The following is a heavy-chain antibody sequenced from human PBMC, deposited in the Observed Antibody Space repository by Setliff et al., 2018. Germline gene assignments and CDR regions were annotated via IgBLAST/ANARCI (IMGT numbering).Heavy chain of an antibody. J-gene: IGHJ4*02. V-gene: IGHV4-34*01. CDR2: INHSGST. CDR3: ARVRRGGYYDSGSSPFDY. D-gene: IGHD3-10*01. Sequence: SETLSLTCAVYGGSFSGYYWSWIRQPPGKGLEWIGEINHSGSTNYNPSLKSRVTISVDTSKNQFSLKLSSVTAADTAVYYCARVRRGGYYDSGSSPFDYWGQGTLVTVSS. CDR1: GGSFSGYY.